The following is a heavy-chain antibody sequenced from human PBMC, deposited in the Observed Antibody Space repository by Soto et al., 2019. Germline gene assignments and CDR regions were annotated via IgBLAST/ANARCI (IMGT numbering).Heavy chain of an antibody. CDR1: GESFSGYY. CDR2: VNHSGST. V-gene: IGHV4-34*01. J-gene: IGHJ6*02. CDR3: ARVGSSGWYEDYYYGMDV. Sequence: SETLSLTCAVYGESFSGYYWSWIRQPPGKGLEWIGEVNHSGSTNYSPSLKSRVTISVDTSKNQFSLRLSSVTAADTAVYYCARVGSSGWYEDYYYGMDVWGQGTTVTVS. D-gene: IGHD6-19*01.